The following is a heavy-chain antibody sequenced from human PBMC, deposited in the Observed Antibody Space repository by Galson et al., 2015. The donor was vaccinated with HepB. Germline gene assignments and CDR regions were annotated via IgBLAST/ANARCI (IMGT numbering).Heavy chain of an antibody. CDR3: AREDRDYYDSSGYLRKDY. J-gene: IGHJ4*02. Sequence: SVKVSCKASGYTFTSYGISWVRQAPGQGLEWMGWISAYNGNTNYAQKLQGRVTMTTDTSTSTAYMELRSLRSDDTAVYYCAREDRDYYDSSGYLRKDYWGQGTLVTVSS. CDR2: ISAYNGNT. D-gene: IGHD3-22*01. V-gene: IGHV1-18*01. CDR1: GYTFTSYG.